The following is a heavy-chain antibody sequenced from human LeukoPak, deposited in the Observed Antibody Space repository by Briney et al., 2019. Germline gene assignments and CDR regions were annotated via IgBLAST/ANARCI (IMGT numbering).Heavy chain of an antibody. Sequence: SETLSLTCTVSGGSISSSSYYWGWIRQPPGKGLEWIGSIYYSGSTYYNPSLKSRVTISVDTSKNQFSLKLSSVTAADTAVYYCARVEVVGGFDYWGQGTLVTVSS. CDR2: IYYSGST. J-gene: IGHJ4*02. CDR1: GGSISSSSYY. CDR3: ARVEVVGGFDY. D-gene: IGHD3-10*01. V-gene: IGHV4-39*07.